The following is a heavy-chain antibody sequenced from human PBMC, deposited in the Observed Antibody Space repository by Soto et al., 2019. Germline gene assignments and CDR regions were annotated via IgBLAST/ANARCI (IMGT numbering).Heavy chain of an antibody. CDR1: GYTFNSYG. D-gene: IGHD3-9*01. CDR2: ISAYNDNT. CDR3: ARHSLPGYFDWLSLYFDY. Sequence: ASVKVCCKASGYTFNSYGISWVRQAPGQGLEWMGWISAYNDNTNYAQNLQGRVTMTTDTSTSTAYMELRSLRSDDTAVYYCARHSLPGYFDWLSLYFDYWGQGTLVTVSS. V-gene: IGHV1-18*01. J-gene: IGHJ4*02.